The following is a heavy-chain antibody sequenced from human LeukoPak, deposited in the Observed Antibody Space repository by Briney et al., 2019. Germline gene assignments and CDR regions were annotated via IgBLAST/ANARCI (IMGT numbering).Heavy chain of an antibody. J-gene: IGHJ4*02. CDR3: AREREYSFGYSDY. CDR2: ISSSSTYM. Sequence: GGSLRLSWAASGFTFSSYNINWVRQAPGKGLEWVSSISSSSTYMYYADSVKGRFTISRDNAKNSLYLQMNSLRAEDTAVYYCAREREYSFGYSDYWGQGTLVTVSS. V-gene: IGHV3-21*01. D-gene: IGHD5-18*01. CDR1: GFTFSSYN.